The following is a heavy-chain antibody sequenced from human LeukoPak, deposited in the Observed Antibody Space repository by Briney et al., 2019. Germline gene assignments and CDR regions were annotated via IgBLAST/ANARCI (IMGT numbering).Heavy chain of an antibody. J-gene: IGHJ6*03. CDR1: GGTFSSYA. CDR3: ARGTLLWFGEFPKYYMDV. D-gene: IGHD3-10*01. Sequence: SVKVSCKASGGTFSSYAISWVRQAPGQGLEWMGRIIPIFGTANYAQKFQGRVTIITDESTSTAYMELSSLRSEDTAVYHCARGTLLWFGEFPKYYMDVWGKGTTVTVSS. CDR2: IIPIFGTA. V-gene: IGHV1-69*05.